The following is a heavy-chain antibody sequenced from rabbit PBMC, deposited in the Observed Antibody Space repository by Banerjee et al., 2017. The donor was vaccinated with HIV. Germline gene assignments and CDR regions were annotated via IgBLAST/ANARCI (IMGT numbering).Heavy chain of an antibody. J-gene: IGHJ4*01. Sequence: QEQLKETGGGLVQPGGSLTLSCKASGFSFTNKYVMCWVRQAPGKGLEWIGCIGGGSSGMNYYANWAKGRLAMSKTVSATVTVEKTGEGAADTARDFGARHGTGTRGWNFALGGPGTLVT. CDR2: IGGGSSGMN. CDR3: ARHGTGTRGWNFAL. V-gene: IGHV1S45*01. CDR1: GFSFTNKYV. D-gene: IGHD7-1*01.